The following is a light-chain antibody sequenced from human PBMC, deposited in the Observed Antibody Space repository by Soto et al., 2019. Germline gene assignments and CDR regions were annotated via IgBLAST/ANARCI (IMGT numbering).Light chain of an antibody. Sequence: QSVLTQPPSASGTPGQRVTISCSGSSSNIGSNTVNWYQQLPGTAPKLLIYNNNQRPSGVPDRFSGYKSSTSASLAISGLQSEDEDDYYCAAWDDSLTALVFGTGTKLTVL. CDR1: SSNIGSNT. V-gene: IGLV1-44*01. CDR3: AAWDDSLTALV. J-gene: IGLJ1*01. CDR2: NNN.